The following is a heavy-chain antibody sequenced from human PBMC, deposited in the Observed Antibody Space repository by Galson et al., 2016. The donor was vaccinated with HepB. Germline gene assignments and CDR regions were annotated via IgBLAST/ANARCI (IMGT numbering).Heavy chain of an antibody. CDR2: ISLGVNRQ. CDR1: EFTFSPSG. CDR3: ARGGGTSSYYYWGMDV. V-gene: IGHV3-30*03. D-gene: IGHD1-14*01. Sequence: SLSYEDSEFTFSPSGAHWVRHAPRGSLECFATISLGVNRQLSGATAKGRFTVSRDNSKNTLYLQMNNLTPDDTAIYYCARGGGTSSYYYWGMDVWGQGTTVTVSS. J-gene: IGHJ6*02.